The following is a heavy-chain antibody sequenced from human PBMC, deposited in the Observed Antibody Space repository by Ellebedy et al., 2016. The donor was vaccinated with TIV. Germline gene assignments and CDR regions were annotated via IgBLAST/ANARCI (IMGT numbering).Heavy chain of an antibody. Sequence: PGGSLRLSCLGSGHWFSGFSIGWVRQMPGKGLEWVGIIYPGDSDTRYSPSFQGQVTISTDKSIRTTYLQLSSLKASDTAIYYCARLNGNPVRYFDLWGQGTLVTVSS. D-gene: IGHD4-23*01. CDR1: GHWFSGFS. J-gene: IGHJ4*02. CDR3: ARLNGNPVRYFDL. CDR2: IYPGDSDT. V-gene: IGHV5-51*01.